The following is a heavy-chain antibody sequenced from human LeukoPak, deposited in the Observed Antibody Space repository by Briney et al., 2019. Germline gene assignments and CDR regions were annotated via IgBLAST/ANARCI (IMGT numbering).Heavy chain of an antibody. J-gene: IGHJ4*02. D-gene: IGHD3-10*01. CDR3: ASSMVRDYFDY. CDR2: INHSGGST. Sequence: ASVKVSCKASGYTFTSYYMHWVRQAPGQGLEWMGIINHSGGSTSYAQKFQGRVTMTRDTSTSTVYMELSSLRSEDTAVYYCASSMVRDYFDYWGQGTLVTVSS. V-gene: IGHV1-46*01. CDR1: GYTFTSYY.